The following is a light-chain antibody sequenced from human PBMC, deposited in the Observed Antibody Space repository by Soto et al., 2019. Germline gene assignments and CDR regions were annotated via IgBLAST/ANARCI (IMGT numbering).Light chain of an antibody. CDR3: QQYYSAPPT. V-gene: IGKV4-1*01. CDR2: WAS. J-gene: IGKJ1*01. Sequence: DIVMTQSPDSLAVSLGERATINCKSSQTVLYSSNNKNYLAWYQQKPGQPPKLLIYWASTRESGVPDRFSGSGSGTDLTLTISSLQAEDVAAYYCQQYYSAPPTFGQGTKVEIK. CDR1: QTVLYSSNNKNY.